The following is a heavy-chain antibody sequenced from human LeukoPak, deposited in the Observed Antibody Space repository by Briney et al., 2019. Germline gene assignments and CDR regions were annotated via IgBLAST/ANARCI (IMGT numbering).Heavy chain of an antibody. V-gene: IGHV3-23*01. Sequence: GGSLRLSCAASGFSFSTYSMSWVRQAPGKGLEWVSSIRGSGADKYYADSVKGRFSISRDNSQDTLSLQMNSLRAEDTAVYYCAKAPYYDILTAPYYFDYWGQGTLVTVSS. CDR2: IRGSGADK. CDR1: GFSFSTYS. CDR3: AKAPYYDILTAPYYFDY. J-gene: IGHJ4*02. D-gene: IGHD3-9*01.